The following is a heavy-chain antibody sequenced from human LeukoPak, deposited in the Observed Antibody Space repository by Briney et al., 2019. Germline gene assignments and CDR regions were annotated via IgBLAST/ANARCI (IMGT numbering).Heavy chain of an antibody. CDR1: GFTFGNYL. D-gene: IGHD6-19*01. V-gene: IGHV3-49*03. CDR3: SRGSGWLSAY. J-gene: IGHJ4*02. Sequence: GGSLRLACAASGFTFGNYLMSWFRQAPGKGLEWVGFISGGTTEYSASVKGRFTISKDESTSNANRQMNSLTTEDTAVYYCSRGSGWLSAYWGQGTLVPVSS. CDR2: ISGGTT.